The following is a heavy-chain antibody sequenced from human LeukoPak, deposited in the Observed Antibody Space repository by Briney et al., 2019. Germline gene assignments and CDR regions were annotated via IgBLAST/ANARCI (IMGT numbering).Heavy chain of an antibody. CDR2: IYHSGST. D-gene: IGHD3-10*01. Sequence: PSGTLSLTCAVSGVSISSSNWWSWVRQPPGKGLEWIGEIYHSGSTNYNPSLKSRVTISVDTSKNQFSLKLSSVTAADTAVYYCARDAHYGSTSDYGMDVWGQGTTVTVSS. CDR3: ARDAHYGSTSDYGMDV. V-gene: IGHV4-4*02. J-gene: IGHJ6*02. CDR1: GVSISSSNW.